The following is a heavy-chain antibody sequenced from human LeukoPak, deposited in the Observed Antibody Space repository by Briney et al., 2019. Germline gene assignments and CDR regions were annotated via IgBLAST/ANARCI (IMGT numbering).Heavy chain of an antibody. D-gene: IGHD2-15*01. J-gene: IGHJ6*02. V-gene: IGHV3-30*18. Sequence: GRSLRLSCAASGFTFSIYGMNWVRQAPGKGLEWVAAISYDGSNKYYADSVKGRFTISRDDSKNTLYLQMNSLRAEETAVYYCAKATQLVALLYYYYGMDVWGQGTTVTVSS. CDR1: GFTFSIYG. CDR3: AKATQLVALLYYYYGMDV. CDR2: ISYDGSNK.